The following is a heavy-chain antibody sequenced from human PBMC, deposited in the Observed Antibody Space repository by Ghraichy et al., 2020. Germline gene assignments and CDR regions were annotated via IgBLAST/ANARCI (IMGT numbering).Heavy chain of an antibody. CDR1: GDSIRSTAYY. V-gene: IGHV4-39*01. J-gene: IGHJ4*02. CDR2: IYYSGRT. Sequence: TLSLTCSVSGDSIRSTAYYWGWIRQPPGKGLEWIGSIYYSGRTYDHPSLKSRLTMSVDTSKNEISLRLATVTAADTAVYYCARRTEGAFDKWGQGTLVTVS. D-gene: IGHD3-16*01. CDR3: ARRTEGAFDK.